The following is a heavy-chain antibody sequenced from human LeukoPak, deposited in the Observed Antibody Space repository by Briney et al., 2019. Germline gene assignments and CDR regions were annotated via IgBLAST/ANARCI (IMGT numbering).Heavy chain of an antibody. V-gene: IGHV4-59*01. D-gene: IGHD2-2*01. Sequence: PSETLSLTCTVSGGSISSYYWSWIRQPPGKGLEWIGYIYYSGSTNYNPSLKSRVTISVDTSKNQFSLKLSSVTAADTAVYYCASQRGYCSSTSCLPVSWGQGTLVTVSS. CDR1: GGSISSYY. CDR3: ASQRGYCSSTSCLPVS. J-gene: IGHJ4*02. CDR2: IYYSGST.